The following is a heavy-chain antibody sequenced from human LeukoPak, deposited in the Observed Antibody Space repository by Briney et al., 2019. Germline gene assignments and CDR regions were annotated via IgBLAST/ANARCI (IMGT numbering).Heavy chain of an antibody. CDR2: IIPIFCTA. D-gene: IGHD2-2*01. CDR1: GGTFSSYA. J-gene: IGHJ5*02. Sequence: ASVKVSCKASGGTFSSYAISWVRQAPGQALEWMGGIIPIFCTANYAQKFRGRVTITTDESTSTAYMELSSLRSEDTAVYYCARARGCSSTSCYDTFRWFDPWGQGTLVTVSS. CDR3: ARARGCSSTSCYDTFRWFDP. V-gene: IGHV1-69*05.